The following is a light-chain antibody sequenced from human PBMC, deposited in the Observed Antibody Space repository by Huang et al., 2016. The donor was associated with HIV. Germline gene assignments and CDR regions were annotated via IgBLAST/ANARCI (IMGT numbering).Light chain of an antibody. CDR2: AAS. CDR1: QSFSIS. J-gene: IGKJ2*01. Sequence: DIQMTQSPSSLSASVGDRVTISCRSSQSFSISLNWYQQKPGKAPKLLIYAASSLQSGVPSRCSGSGSGTDFSLTINSLQPEDFATYYCQQSDSTPYTFGQGTKLEIK. CDR3: QQSDSTPYT. V-gene: IGKV1-39*01.